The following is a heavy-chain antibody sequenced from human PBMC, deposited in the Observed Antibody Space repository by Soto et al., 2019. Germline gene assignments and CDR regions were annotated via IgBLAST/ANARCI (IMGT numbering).Heavy chain of an antibody. CDR1: GGSFSGYY. V-gene: IGHV4-34*01. CDR2: INHSGST. D-gene: IGHD2-8*02. Sequence: SETLSLTCAVYGGSFSGYYWTWIRQPPGTGLEWIGEINHSGSTNYNPSLKSRVTISVDTSKNQFSLKPTSVTAADTAVYYCARGKITGLFDYWGQGTLVTVSS. CDR3: ARGKITGLFDY. J-gene: IGHJ4*02.